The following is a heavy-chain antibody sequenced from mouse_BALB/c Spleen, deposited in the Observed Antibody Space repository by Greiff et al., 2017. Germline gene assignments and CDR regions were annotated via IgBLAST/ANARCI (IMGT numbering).Heavy chain of an antibody. Sequence: EVQRVESGGGLVKPGGSLKLSCAASGFTFSDYYMYWVRQTPEKRLEWVATISDGGSYTYYPDSVKGRFTISRDNAKNNLYLQMSSLKSEDTAMYYCARDGLPPYAMDYWGQGTSVTVSS. CDR2: ISDGGSYT. CDR3: ARDGLPPYAMDY. V-gene: IGHV5-4*02. CDR1: GFTFSDYY. J-gene: IGHJ4*01.